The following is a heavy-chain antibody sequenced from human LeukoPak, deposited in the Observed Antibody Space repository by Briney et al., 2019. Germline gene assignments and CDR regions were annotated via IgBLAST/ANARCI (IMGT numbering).Heavy chain of an antibody. J-gene: IGHJ4*02. Sequence: GGSLRLSCAASGFTFSSYSMNWVRQAPGKGLEWVSYISSDSRTIYYADSVKGRFTISRDNAKNSLYLQMKSLRDEDTAVYYCARYGSGTSYITNYFDYWGQGTLVTVSS. CDR2: ISSDSRTI. CDR1: GFTFSSYS. V-gene: IGHV3-48*02. D-gene: IGHD3-10*01. CDR3: ARYGSGTSYITNYFDY.